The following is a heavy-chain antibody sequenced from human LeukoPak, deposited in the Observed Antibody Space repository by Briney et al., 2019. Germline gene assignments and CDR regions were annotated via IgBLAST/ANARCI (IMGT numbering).Heavy chain of an antibody. J-gene: IGHJ4*02. V-gene: IGHV1-18*04. CDR2: INVKNGNK. Sequence: ASVKVSCKASGYTFTSYGISWVRQAPGQGLEWMGWINVKNGNKKYAQKVQGRVTMTTDTSKSTAYMELRSLRSDDTAVYYCARDIGSACFDYWGQGTLVTVSS. D-gene: IGHD6-19*01. CDR3: ARDIGSACFDY. CDR1: GYTFTSYG.